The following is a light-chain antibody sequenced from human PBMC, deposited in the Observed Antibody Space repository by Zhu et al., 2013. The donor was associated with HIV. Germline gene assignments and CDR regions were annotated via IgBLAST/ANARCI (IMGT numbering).Light chain of an antibody. CDR1: QSVSSN. CDR3: QQYNSLWT. CDR2: GAS. V-gene: IGKV3-15*01. J-gene: IGKJ1*01. Sequence: EIVLTQSPATLSVSPGERATLSCRASQSVSSNLAWYQQKPGQAPRLLIYGASTRATGIPARFSGSGSGTEFTLTISSLQPDDFASYYCQQYNSLWTFGQGTKVEIK.